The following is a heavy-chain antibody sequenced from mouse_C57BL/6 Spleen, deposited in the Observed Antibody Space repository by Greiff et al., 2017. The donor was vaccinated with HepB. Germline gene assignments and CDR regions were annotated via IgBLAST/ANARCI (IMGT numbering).Heavy chain of an antibody. CDR3: ARRTGTNWYFDV. Sequence: EVQLVESGGGLVKPGGSLKLSCAASGFTFSDYGMHWVRQAPEKGLEWVAYISSGSSTIYYADTVKGRFTISRDNAKNTLFLQMTSLRSEDTAIYYCARRTGTNWYFDVWGTGTTVTVSS. CDR1: GFTFSDYG. J-gene: IGHJ1*03. D-gene: IGHD4-1*01. CDR2: ISSGSSTI. V-gene: IGHV5-17*01.